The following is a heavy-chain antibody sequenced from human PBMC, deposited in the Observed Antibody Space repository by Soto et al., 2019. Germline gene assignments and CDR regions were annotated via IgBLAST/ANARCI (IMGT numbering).Heavy chain of an antibody. Sequence: VGSLRLSCAASGFTFTNDAMTWFRQTPVKGLEWVSVISASGGLKYYADSVRGRFTVSRDNSKNILYLQMDNLRDEDTALYYCAREVGAPSGWLDPWGQGTQVTVSS. CDR3: AREVGAPSGWLDP. CDR1: GFTFTNDA. CDR2: ISASGGLK. J-gene: IGHJ5*02. D-gene: IGHD1-26*01. V-gene: IGHV3-23*01.